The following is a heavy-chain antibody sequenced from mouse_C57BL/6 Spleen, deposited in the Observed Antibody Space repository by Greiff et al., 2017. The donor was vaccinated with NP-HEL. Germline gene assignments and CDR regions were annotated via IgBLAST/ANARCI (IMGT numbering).Heavy chain of an antibody. J-gene: IGHJ4*01. D-gene: IGHD1-1*01. Sequence: VQLQHPGAELVKPGASVKMSCKASGYTFTSYWITWVKQRPGQGLEWIGDIYPGSGSTNYNEKFKSKATLTVDTSSSTAYMQLSSLTSEDSAVYYCANYGSSSAMDYWGQGTSVTVSS. CDR2: IYPGSGST. CDR3: ANYGSSSAMDY. V-gene: IGHV1-55*01. CDR1: GYTFTSYW.